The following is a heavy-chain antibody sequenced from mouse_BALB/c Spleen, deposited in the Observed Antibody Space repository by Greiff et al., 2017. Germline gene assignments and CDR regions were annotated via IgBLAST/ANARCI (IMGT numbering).Heavy chain of an antibody. CDR2: ISYSGST. CDR3: ARKGYDEAWFAY. CDR1: GDSITSGY. D-gene: IGHD2-14*01. V-gene: IGHV3-8*02. Sequence: VQLKQSGPSLVKPSQTLSLTCSVTGDSITSGYWNWIRKFPGNKLEYMGYISYSGSTYYNPSLKSRISITRDTSKNQYYLQLNSVTTEDTATYYCARKGYDEAWFAYWGQGTLVTVSA. J-gene: IGHJ3*01.